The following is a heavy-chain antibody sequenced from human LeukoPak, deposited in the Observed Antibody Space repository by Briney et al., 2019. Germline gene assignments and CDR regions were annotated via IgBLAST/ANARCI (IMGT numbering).Heavy chain of an antibody. CDR1: GGSISSYY. CDR3: ARWARRWSWYVRIDDAFDI. V-gene: IGHV4-59*01. CDR2: IYYSGST. J-gene: IGHJ3*02. D-gene: IGHD6-13*01. Sequence: PSGTLSLTCTVSGGSISSYYWSWIRQPPGKGLEWIGYIYYSGSTNYNPSLKSRVTISVDTSKNQFSLKLSSVTAADTAVYYCARWARRWSWYVRIDDAFDIWGQGTMVTVSS.